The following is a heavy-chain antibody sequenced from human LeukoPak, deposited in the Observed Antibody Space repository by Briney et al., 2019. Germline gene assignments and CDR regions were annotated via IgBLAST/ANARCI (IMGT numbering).Heavy chain of an antibody. D-gene: IGHD3-10*01. CDR3: ARFRHYDYDSSWFDP. Sequence: SETLSLTCTVSGGSISSGDYYWSWIRQPPGKGLEWIGYIYYSGGTYYNPSLKSRVTISVDTSKNQFSLKLSSVTAADTAVYYCARFRHYDYDSSWFDPWGQGTLVTVSS. CDR2: IYYSGGT. V-gene: IGHV4-30-4*01. J-gene: IGHJ5*02. CDR1: GGSISSGDYY.